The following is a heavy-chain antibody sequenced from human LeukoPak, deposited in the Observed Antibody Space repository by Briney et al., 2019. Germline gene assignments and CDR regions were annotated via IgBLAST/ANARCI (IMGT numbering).Heavy chain of an antibody. Sequence: GGSLRLSCAASGFTFSSYWMHWVRQAPGKGLVWVSRTNSDGSSTSYADSVKGRFTISRDNAKNTLYLQMNSLRAEDTAVYYCARSRGSGSYYYYGMDVWGKGTTVTVSS. CDR1: GFTFSSYW. D-gene: IGHD3-10*01. V-gene: IGHV3-74*01. J-gene: IGHJ6*04. CDR2: TNSDGSST. CDR3: ARSRGSGSYYYYGMDV.